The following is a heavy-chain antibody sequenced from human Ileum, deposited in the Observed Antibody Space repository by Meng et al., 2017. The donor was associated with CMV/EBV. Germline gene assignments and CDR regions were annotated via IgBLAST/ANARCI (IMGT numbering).Heavy chain of an antibody. D-gene: IGHD5-12*01. J-gene: IGHJ4*02. CDR2: ISAYNGKT. CDR1: GGTFSSYA. CDR3: AGPGVDIEMAH. Sequence: ASVKVSCKASGGTFSSYAISWVRQAPGQGLEWIGWISAYNGKTDYAQTVQGKLTMTTDTSTSTVYMELRSLSSDDTAVYYCAGPGVDIEMAHWGQGTLVTVSS. V-gene: IGHV1-18*01.